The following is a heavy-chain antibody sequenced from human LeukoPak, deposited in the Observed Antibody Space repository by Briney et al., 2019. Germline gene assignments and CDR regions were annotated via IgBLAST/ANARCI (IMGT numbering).Heavy chain of an antibody. V-gene: IGHV3-48*04. D-gene: IGHD1-26*01. J-gene: IGHJ4*02. Sequence: GGSLRLSCAASGFTFSSYSMNWVRQAPGKGLEWVSYISSSSSTIYYADSVKGRFTISRDNAKNSLYLQMNSLRAEDTAVYYCARAARGIVGATPFDYWGQGTLVTVSS. CDR3: ARAARGIVGATPFDY. CDR2: ISSSSSTI. CDR1: GFTFSSYS.